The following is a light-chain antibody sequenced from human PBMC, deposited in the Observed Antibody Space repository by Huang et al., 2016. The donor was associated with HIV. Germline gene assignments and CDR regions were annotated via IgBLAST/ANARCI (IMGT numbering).Light chain of an antibody. CDR2: DTS. CDR1: QGFSSY. V-gene: IGKV1-9*01. CDR3: QQLNPYSGT. J-gene: IGKJ3*01. Sequence: IQLTQSPSSLSSSVGDRVTITCRASQGFSSYLAWYQQKPGKAPKLLIYDTSTLQSGVPSRFSGSGSGTDFTLTISSLQPEDYATYYCQQLNPYSGTFGPGTKVDIK.